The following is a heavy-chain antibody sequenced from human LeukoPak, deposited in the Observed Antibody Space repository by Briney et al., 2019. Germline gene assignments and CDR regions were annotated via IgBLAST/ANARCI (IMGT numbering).Heavy chain of an antibody. Sequence: PSETLSLTCTVSGGSISSSTYCWGWIRQPPGKGLEWIGSFYCSGSTYYNPSLKSRVTISVDTSKNQFSLKLSSVTAADTAAYYCARLRSPVTILYYFDYWGQGTLVTVSS. V-gene: IGHV4-39*01. CDR3: ARLRSPVTILYYFDY. CDR1: GGSISSSTYC. CDR2: FYCSGST. J-gene: IGHJ4*02. D-gene: IGHD4-17*01.